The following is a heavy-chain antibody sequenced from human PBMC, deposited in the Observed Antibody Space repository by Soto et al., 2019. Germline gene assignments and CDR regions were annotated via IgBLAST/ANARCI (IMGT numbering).Heavy chain of an antibody. V-gene: IGHV4-59*01. CDR2: IYYSGST. D-gene: IGHD3-9*01. CDR3: ARVRYFDWYYGMDV. Sequence: SETLSLTCTVSGGSISSYYWTWIRQPPGKGLEWIGYIYYSGSTDYNPSLKSRVTLSVDTSKNQFSLKLSSVTAADTAVYYCARVRYFDWYYGMDVWGQGTTITVSS. CDR1: GGSISSYY. J-gene: IGHJ6*02.